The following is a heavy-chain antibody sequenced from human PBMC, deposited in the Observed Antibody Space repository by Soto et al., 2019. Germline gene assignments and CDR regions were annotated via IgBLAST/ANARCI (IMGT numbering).Heavy chain of an antibody. Sequence: PGGSLRLSCATSGFTFSCYSMNWVRQAPGKGLEWLSYISSRSKTIYYADSVRGRFTVSRDNAENSLSLLMNSLRAEDTAVYYCAREDILGARSFDYWGQGTVVTVSS. CDR2: ISSRSKTI. CDR1: GFTFSCYS. D-gene: IGHD5-12*01. J-gene: IGHJ4*02. V-gene: IGHV3-48*01. CDR3: AREDILGARSFDY.